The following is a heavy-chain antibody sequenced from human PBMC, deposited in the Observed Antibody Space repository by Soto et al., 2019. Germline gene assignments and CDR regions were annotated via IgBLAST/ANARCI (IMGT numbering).Heavy chain of an antibody. CDR1: GFTFSDYG. J-gene: IGHJ4*02. D-gene: IGHD5-18*01. CDR2: ISYDGSNK. V-gene: IGHV3-30*18. Sequence: QVQLVESGGGVVQPGRSLRLSCAASGFTFSDYGMHWVRQAPGKGLEWVAIISYDGSNKYYADSVKGRFTISRDNSKNTLYLQMNSLRTEDTAVYYCAKSKVQLWFLIDYWGQGTLVTVSS. CDR3: AKSKVQLWFLIDY.